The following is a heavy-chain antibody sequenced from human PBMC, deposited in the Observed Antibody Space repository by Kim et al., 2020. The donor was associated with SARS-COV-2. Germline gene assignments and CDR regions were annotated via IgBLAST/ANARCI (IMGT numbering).Heavy chain of an antibody. CDR1: GYSFTSYW. CDR2: IYPGDSDT. CDR3: ATAYYYGSGTIDY. D-gene: IGHD3-10*01. V-gene: IGHV5-51*01. J-gene: IGHJ4*02. Sequence: GESLKISCKGSGYSFTSYWIGWVRQMPGKGLEWMRIIYPGDSDTRYSPSFQGQVTISADKSFSTAYLQWSSLKASDTAMYYCATAYYYGSGTIDYWGQGTLVTVSS.